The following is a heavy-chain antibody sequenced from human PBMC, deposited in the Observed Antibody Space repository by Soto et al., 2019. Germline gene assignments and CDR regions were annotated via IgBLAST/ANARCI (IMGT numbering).Heavy chain of an antibody. CDR1: GFTFSSYA. CDR2: ISSNRGST. J-gene: IGHJ6*02. V-gene: IGHV3-64D*06. D-gene: IGHD5-18*01. CDR3: VKDQRNGYSYGSDV. Sequence: LRLSCSASGFTFSSYAMHGVRQAPGKRLEYVSAISSNRGSTYYADSVKGSFTISRDNSKNTLYLQMRSLRAEDTAVYYCVKDQRNGYSYGSDVWGQGTTVTVSS.